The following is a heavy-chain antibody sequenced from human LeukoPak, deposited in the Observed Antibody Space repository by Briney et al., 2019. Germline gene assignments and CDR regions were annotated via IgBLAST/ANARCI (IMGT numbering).Heavy chain of an antibody. CDR2: IYPGDSDT. D-gene: IGHD2-21*02. CDR1: GYSFTNYW. J-gene: IGHJ6*02. V-gene: IGHV5-51*01. Sequence: GESLKISCKGSGYSFTNYWIGWVRQMPGKGLEWMGIIYPGDSDTRYSPSFQGQVTISADKSISTAYLQWNSLKASDTAMYYCARQKSVVTGIDYGMDVWGQGTTVTVSS. CDR3: ARQKSVVTGIDYGMDV.